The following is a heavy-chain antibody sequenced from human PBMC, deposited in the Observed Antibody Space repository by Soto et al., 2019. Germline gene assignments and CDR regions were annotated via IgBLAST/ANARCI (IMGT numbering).Heavy chain of an antibody. CDR1: GGSISSYY. D-gene: IGHD6-25*01. CDR2: MYYSGST. Sequence: QVQLQESGPGLVKPSETLSLTCTVSGGSISSYYWSWIRQPPGKGLEWIGYMYYSGSTNYNPALTRRFTTPVDTSKHQLALTLTSVTAADTAVYYFTTRGYPSTDYWGQGTLVSVAS. J-gene: IGHJ4*02. CDR3: TTRGYPSTDY. V-gene: IGHV4-59*12.